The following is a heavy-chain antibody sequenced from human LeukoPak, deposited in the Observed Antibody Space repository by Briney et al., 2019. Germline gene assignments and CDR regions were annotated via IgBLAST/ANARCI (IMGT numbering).Heavy chain of an antibody. CDR1: GGTLRHHP. CDR2: IIPIFGTP. J-gene: IGHJ5*02. Sequence: GASVTVSCKASGGTLRHHPISWLRQAPGQGLEWIGGIIPIFGTPNYAQKFQGRLTITTDESTSTAYMELGSLRSEDTAVYYCSSRPTGTAGNWFDPWGQGTLVTVSS. V-gene: IGHV1-69*05. CDR3: SSRPTGTAGNWFDP. D-gene: IGHD1-1*01.